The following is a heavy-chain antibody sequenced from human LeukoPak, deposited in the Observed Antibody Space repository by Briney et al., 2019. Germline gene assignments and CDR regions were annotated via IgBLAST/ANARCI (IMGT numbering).Heavy chain of an antibody. Sequence: GGSLRLSCAASGFTFSSYAMSWVRQAPGKGLEWVSSISGSGGSTYYADSVKGRFTISRDTSKNTLYLQMNSLRAEDTAVYYCAKDSPLRLRYNWFDPWGQGTLVTVYS. CDR1: GFTFSSYA. J-gene: IGHJ5*02. CDR3: AKDSPLRLRYNWFDP. CDR2: ISGSGGST. V-gene: IGHV3-23*01.